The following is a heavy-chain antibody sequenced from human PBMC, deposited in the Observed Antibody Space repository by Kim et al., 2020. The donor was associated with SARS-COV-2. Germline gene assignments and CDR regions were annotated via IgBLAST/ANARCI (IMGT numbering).Heavy chain of an antibody. CDR3: VTRTENFYAVIDC. D-gene: IGHD4-17*01. J-gene: IGHJ4*02. V-gene: IGHV4-39*01. Sequence: SETLSLTCSISGGSISNSRSYWGWIRQPTGKGLEWIGSIYYRGSNYYNPSLKSRVTISIDMSKNQFSLKLSSVTAADTAMYYCVTRTENFYAVIDCWGQGTLVTVSS. CDR1: GGSISNSRSY. CDR2: IYYRGSN.